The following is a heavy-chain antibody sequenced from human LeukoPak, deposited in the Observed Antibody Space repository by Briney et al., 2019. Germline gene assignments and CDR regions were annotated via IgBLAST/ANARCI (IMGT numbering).Heavy chain of an antibody. Sequence: SETVSLTRPVSGGSLSRGVYDWRWLRQHPGKALEGIGYIYYSGSTYYNPSLKSRVTISVDTSKNQFSLKLSSVTAADTAVYYCARDDSSGPLAFDIWGQGTMVTVPS. V-gene: IGHV4-31*03. D-gene: IGHD3-22*01. CDR1: GGSLSRGVYD. CDR3: ARDDSSGPLAFDI. J-gene: IGHJ3*02. CDR2: IYYSGST.